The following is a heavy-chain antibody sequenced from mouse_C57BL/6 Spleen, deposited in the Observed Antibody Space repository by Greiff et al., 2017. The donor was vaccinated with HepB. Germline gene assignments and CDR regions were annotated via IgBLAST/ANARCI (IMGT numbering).Heavy chain of an antibody. D-gene: IGHD2-4*01. CDR3: ERWGLRRGDY. J-gene: IGHJ2*01. Sequence: VQLQQPGAELMKPGASVKMSCKASGYTFTSYWITWVKQRPGQGLEWIGDIYPGSGSTNYNAKFKSKATLTVDTASSTAYMQLSSLPSEDSAVYYCERWGLRRGDYWGQGTTLTVSS. V-gene: IGHV1-55*01. CDR1: GYTFTSYW. CDR2: IYPGSGST.